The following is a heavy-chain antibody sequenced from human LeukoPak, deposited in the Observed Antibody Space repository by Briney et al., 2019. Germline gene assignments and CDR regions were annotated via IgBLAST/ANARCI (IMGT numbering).Heavy chain of an antibody. J-gene: IGHJ4*02. Sequence: GGSLRLSCAASGFTFSTYGMSWVRQAPGKGLEWVSAISGSGGGTYYADSVKGRFTISRDNSKNTLYLQMNSLRAEDTAVYYCAKDPVADYYDSSGPPYYFDYWGQGTLVTVSP. CDR2: ISGSGGGT. V-gene: IGHV3-23*01. CDR1: GFTFSTYG. CDR3: AKDPVADYYDSSGPPYYFDY. D-gene: IGHD3-22*01.